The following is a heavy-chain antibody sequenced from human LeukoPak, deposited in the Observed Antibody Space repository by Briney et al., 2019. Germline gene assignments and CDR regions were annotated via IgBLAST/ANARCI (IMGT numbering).Heavy chain of an antibody. Sequence: GGSLRLSCAASGFTFNTYAMSWVRQAPGKGLEWVSAISGSGGSTYYADSVKGRFTISRDNSKNTLYLQMNSLRAEDTAVYYCAKELRQQLVLSDYWGQGTLVTVSS. CDR3: AKELRQQLVLSDY. V-gene: IGHV3-23*01. CDR1: GFTFNTYA. CDR2: ISGSGGST. D-gene: IGHD6-13*01. J-gene: IGHJ4*02.